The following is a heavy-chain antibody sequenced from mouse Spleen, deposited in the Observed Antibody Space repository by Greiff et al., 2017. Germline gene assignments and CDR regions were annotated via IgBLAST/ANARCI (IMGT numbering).Heavy chain of an antibody. CDR2: IYPRSGNT. D-gene: IGHD4-1*01. Sequence: QVQLKESGAELARPGASVKLSCKASGYTFTSYGISWVKQRTGQGLEWIGEIYPRSGNTYYNEKFKGKATLTADKSSSTAYMELRSLTSEDSAVYFCARGRVGRDYAMDYWGQGTSVTVSS. J-gene: IGHJ4*01. V-gene: IGHV1-81*01. CDR3: ARGRVGRDYAMDY. CDR1: GYTFTSYG.